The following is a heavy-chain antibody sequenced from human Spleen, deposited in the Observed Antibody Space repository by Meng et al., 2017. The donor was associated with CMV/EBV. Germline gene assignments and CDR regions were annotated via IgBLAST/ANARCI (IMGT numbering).Heavy chain of an antibody. V-gene: IGHV1-46*01. D-gene: IGHD1-26*01. J-gene: IGHJ4*02. CDR2: INPSAGST. CDR3: ARDHTRGATGYFDY. Sequence: KASGYTFPDYYLPWVRQAPGQGLEWVGMINPSAGSTGYAQKFQDRVTVTRDTSTSTVYMELSSLTSEDTAVYYCARDHTRGATGYFDYWGPGTLVTVSS. CDR1: GYTFPDYY.